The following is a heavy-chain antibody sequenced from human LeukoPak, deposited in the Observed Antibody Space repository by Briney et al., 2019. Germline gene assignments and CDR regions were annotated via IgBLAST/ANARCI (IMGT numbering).Heavy chain of an antibody. CDR1: GFTFGDYA. V-gene: IGHV3-49*03. CDR3: TRPQSSSWSYYFDY. CDR2: IRSKAYGGTT. D-gene: IGHD6-13*01. J-gene: IGHJ4*02. Sequence: GGSLRLSCTASGFTFGDYAMSWFRQAPGKGLEWVGFIRSKAYGGTTEYAASVKGRFTISRDDSKSIAYLQMNSLKTEDTAVYYCTRPQSSSWSYYFDYWGQGTLVTVSS.